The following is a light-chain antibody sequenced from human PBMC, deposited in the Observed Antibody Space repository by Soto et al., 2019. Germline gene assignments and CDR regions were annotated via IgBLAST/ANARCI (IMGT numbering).Light chain of an antibody. CDR3: SSYTSTSTRVV. V-gene: IGLV2-14*03. Sequence: QSALTQPASVSGSPGQSIAISCTGTSSDIGGYNYVSWYQHHPGKPPKFIIYDVTNRPSGVSDRFSGSKSGNTASLTISGLQADDEAVYFCSSYTSTSTRVVFGGGTKLTVL. J-gene: IGLJ2*01. CDR1: SSDIGGYNY. CDR2: DVT.